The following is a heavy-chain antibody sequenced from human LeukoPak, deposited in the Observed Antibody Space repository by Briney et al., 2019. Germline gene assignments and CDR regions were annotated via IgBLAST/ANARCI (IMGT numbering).Heavy chain of an antibody. D-gene: IGHD6-13*01. CDR3: VKDLGAIWQQPPM. V-gene: IGHV3-64D*06. J-gene: IGHJ4*02. Sequence: GGSLRLSCSASGFTFSSYAMHWVRQAPGKGLEYVSAISSNGGSTYYADSVKGRFTISRDNSKNTLYFKMSSLRAEDTAVYYRVKDLGAIWQQPPMWGQGTLVTVSS. CDR2: ISSNGGST. CDR1: GFTFSSYA.